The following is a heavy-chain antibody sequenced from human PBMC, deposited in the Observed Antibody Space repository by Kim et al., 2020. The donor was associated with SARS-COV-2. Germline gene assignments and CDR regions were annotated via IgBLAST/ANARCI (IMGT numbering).Heavy chain of an antibody. Sequence: YKPSLKRRIRMSVDTSKNQFSLELKSVTAADTAVYFCARVLSGYDPGFDSWGQGTLVIVSS. D-gene: IGHD5-12*01. J-gene: IGHJ4*02. V-gene: IGHV4-30-2*05. CDR3: ARVLSGYDPGFDS.